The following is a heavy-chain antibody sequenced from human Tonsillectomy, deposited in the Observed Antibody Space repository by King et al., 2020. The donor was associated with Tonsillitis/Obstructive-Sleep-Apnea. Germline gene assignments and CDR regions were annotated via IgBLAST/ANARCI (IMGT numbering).Heavy chain of an antibody. J-gene: IGHJ5*02. Sequence: HVQLVESGGGVVQPGKSLRLSCVASAFNFSSYGIHWVRQAPGKGLEWVAVIAHDGSKRYYADSVKSRFTISRDSSKNTLYLQMNSLRFEDTALYYCAKGRPGGWTWGPGTLVTVSS. CDR1: AFNFSSYG. D-gene: IGHD4-23*01. CDR2: IAHDGSKR. CDR3: AKGRPGGWT. V-gene: IGHV3-30*18.